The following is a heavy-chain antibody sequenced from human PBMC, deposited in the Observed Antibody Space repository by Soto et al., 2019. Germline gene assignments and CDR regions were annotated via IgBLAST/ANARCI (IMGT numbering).Heavy chain of an antibody. CDR1: GFSLSTSGVG. D-gene: IGHD3-10*01. V-gene: IGHV2-5*02. Sequence: QITLKESGPTLVKPTQTLTLTCTFSGFSLSTSGVGVGWIRQPPGKALEWLALIYWDDDKRYSPSLKSRLTTTKDTSKNQVVLTMTNMDPVDTATYYCAHRPGYYGSGLYFDYWGQGTLVTVSS. J-gene: IGHJ4*02. CDR3: AHRPGYYGSGLYFDY. CDR2: IYWDDDK.